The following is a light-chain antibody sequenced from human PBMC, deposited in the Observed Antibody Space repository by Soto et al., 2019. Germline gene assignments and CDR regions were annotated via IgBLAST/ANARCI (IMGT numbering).Light chain of an antibody. CDR2: EIN. J-gene: IGLJ1*01. CDR1: SSDVGAYDY. Sequence: QSVLTQPPSASGSPGQSVTISCTGTSSDVGAYDYVSWYQQHPGKAPKLMIYEINKRPSGVPDRFSGSKSGNTAFLTVSGLQAEDEADYHCSSFAGSNNFPYVFGTGTKVTVL. V-gene: IGLV2-8*01. CDR3: SSFAGSNNFPYV.